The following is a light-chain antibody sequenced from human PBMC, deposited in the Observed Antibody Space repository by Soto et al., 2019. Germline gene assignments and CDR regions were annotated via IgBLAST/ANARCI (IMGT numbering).Light chain of an antibody. V-gene: IGKV3-11*01. J-gene: IGKJ4*01. CDR1: QSVTNS. Sequence: EIVLTQSPATLSLSPGERATLSCRASQSVTNSLAWYQQKPGQAPRLLVYDASNRATGIPTRFSGSGSGTDFTLTISNLEPEDFAVYHCQKHISWPLTFGGGTKVEIK. CDR2: DAS. CDR3: QKHISWPLT.